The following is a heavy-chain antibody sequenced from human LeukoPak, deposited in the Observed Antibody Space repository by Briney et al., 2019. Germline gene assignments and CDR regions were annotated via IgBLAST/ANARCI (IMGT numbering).Heavy chain of an antibody. D-gene: IGHD1-14*01. CDR2: ISSSGSTI. CDR3: ASPSGATGC. V-gene: IGHV3-48*03. Sequence: QTGGSLRLSCTASGFTFSSYEMNWVRQAPGKGLEWVSYISSSGSTIYYADSVKGRFTISRDNAKNSLYLQMNSLRAEDTAVYYCASPSGATGCWGQGTLVTVSS. J-gene: IGHJ4*02. CDR1: GFTFSSYE.